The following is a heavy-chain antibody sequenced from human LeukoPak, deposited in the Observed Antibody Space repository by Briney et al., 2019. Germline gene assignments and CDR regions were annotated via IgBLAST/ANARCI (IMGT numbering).Heavy chain of an antibody. J-gene: IGHJ6*02. CDR1: GYSFTSHW. V-gene: IGHV5-51*01. D-gene: IGHD2-2*01. CDR2: IYPGDSDT. Sequence: GESLKISCKGSGYSFTSHWIGWVRQMPGKGLEWMGIIYPGDSDTTYSPSFQGQVTISADKSISTAYLQWSSLKASDTAMYHCARRDGYCSSTSCYADYYYGMDVWGQGTTVTVSS. CDR3: ARRDGYCSSTSCYADYYYGMDV.